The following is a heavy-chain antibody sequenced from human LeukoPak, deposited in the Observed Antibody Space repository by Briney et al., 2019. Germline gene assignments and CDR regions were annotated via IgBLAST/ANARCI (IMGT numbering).Heavy chain of an antibody. Sequence: HPGGSLRLSCAASGSTFAEYTMHWVRQAPGKGLEWVSLISWNGARIHYGDSVKGRFTISRDNSKNSLYLQMNSLRTEDTALYYCVKDLVAASENVRGWYPMDYWGQGTLVTVSS. D-gene: IGHD6-19*01. J-gene: IGHJ4*02. CDR1: GSTFAEYT. CDR2: ISWNGARI. V-gene: IGHV3-43*01. CDR3: VKDLVAASENVRGWYPMDY.